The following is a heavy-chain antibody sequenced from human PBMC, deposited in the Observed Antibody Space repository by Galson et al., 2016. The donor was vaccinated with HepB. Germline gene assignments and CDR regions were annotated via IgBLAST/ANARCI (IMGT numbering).Heavy chain of an antibody. CDR3: ARDGGIPGAAFDI. V-gene: IGHV3-23*01. CDR1: GFTFSSYA. D-gene: IGHD3-16*01. J-gene: IGHJ3*02. CDR2: ISSSGDST. Sequence: SLRLSCAASGFTFSSYAMTWVRQAPGKGLEWVSGISSSGDSTYYADSVKGRFTISRDNAKNSLYLQMNSLRDEDTAVYYCARDGGIPGAAFDIWGQGTMVTVSS.